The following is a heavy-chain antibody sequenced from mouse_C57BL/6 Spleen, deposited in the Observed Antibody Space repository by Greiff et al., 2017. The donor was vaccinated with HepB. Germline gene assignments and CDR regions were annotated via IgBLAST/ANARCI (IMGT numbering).Heavy chain of an antibody. CDR1: GYTFTSYW. J-gene: IGHJ2*01. Sequence: VQRVESGAELVKPGASVKLSCKASGYTFTSYWMHWVKQRPGQGLEWIGMIHPNSGSTNYNEKFKSKATLTVDKSSSTAYMQLSSLTSEDSAVYYCARPFYGSSPLYYFDYWGQGTTLTVSS. V-gene: IGHV1-64*01. CDR2: IHPNSGST. D-gene: IGHD1-1*01. CDR3: ARPFYGSSPLYYFDY.